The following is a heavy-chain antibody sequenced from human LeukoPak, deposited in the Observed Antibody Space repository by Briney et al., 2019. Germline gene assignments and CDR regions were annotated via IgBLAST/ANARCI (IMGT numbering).Heavy chain of an antibody. CDR2: ITGSGGST. D-gene: IGHD2-21*02. CDR3: AKKTSYCGGDCYPYYFDH. V-gene: IGHV3-23*01. CDR1: GFAFSSYT. Sequence: PGGSLRLSCAASGFAFSSYTMGWVRQAPGKGLEWVSAITGSGGSTYYADSAKGRFTISRDSSKNTLYLQMNSLRAEDTAVYYCAKKTSYCGGDCYPYYFDHWGQGTLVTVSS. J-gene: IGHJ4*02.